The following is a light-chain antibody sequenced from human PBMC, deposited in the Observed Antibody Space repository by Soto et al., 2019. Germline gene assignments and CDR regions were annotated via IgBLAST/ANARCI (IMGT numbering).Light chain of an antibody. CDR1: GSNIGADFD. J-gene: IGLJ1*01. CDR3: QSFDTTLSGSV. CDR2: GNN. V-gene: IGLV1-40*01. Sequence: QSVLTQPPSVSGAPGQRVTISCTGSGSNIGADFDVHWYQQVPGRAPRLLIYGNNKRPSGVPDRFSGSKSGASASLAITGLQAGDEADYYCQSFDTTLSGSVFGTGTKVTVL.